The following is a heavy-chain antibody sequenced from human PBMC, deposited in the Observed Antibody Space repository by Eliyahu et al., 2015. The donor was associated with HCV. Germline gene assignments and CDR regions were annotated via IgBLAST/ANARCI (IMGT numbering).Heavy chain of an antibody. J-gene: IGHJ4*02. CDR3: ARELYGGNPYFDY. V-gene: IGHV3-30*01. Sequence: KGRFTISRDNSKNTLYLQMNSLRAEDTAVYYCARELYGGNPYFDYWGQGTLVTVSS. D-gene: IGHD4-23*01.